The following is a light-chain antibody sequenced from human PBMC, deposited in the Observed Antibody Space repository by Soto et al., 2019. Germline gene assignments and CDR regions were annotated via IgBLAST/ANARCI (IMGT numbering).Light chain of an antibody. CDR2: GAS. Sequence: EIVLTQSPGTLSLSPGERATLSCRASQSVSSSYLAWYQQKPGQAPRLLIYGASSRATGIPARFRGSGSGTDFTLTISRLEPEDFAVYYCQQYGSSYTFGQGTRLEIK. V-gene: IGKV3-20*01. CDR3: QQYGSSYT. J-gene: IGKJ5*01. CDR1: QSVSSSY.